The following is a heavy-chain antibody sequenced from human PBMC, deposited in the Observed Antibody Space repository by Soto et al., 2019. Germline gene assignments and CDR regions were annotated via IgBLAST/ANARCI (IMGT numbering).Heavy chain of an antibody. CDR2: IYYSGSA. J-gene: IGHJ5*02. D-gene: IGHD3-10*01. CDR3: ARVLYYGSGTSDL. V-gene: IGHV4-30-4*01. Sequence: QVQLQESGPGLVKPSQTLSLTCTVSGGSMSRGDYYWSWIRQPPGRGLEWIGYIYYSGSAYYNPSLKSRVTLSVDASQIQFSLKLNFVTAADTAVYYCARVLYYGSGTSDLWGQGTLVTVSS. CDR1: GGSMSRGDYY.